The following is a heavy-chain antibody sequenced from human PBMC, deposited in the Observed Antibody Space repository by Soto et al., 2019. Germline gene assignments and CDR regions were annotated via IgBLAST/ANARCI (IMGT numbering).Heavy chain of an antibody. J-gene: IGHJ3*02. CDR1: GFTFSSYW. Sequence: GGSLRLSCAASGFTFSSYWMHWVRQAPGKGLVWVSRINSDGSSTSYADSVKGRFTISRDNAKNTLYLQMNSLRAEDTAVYYCARGYCSGGSCWSDAFDIWGQGTMVTVSS. V-gene: IGHV3-74*01. D-gene: IGHD2-15*01. CDR3: ARGYCSGGSCWSDAFDI. CDR2: INSDGSST.